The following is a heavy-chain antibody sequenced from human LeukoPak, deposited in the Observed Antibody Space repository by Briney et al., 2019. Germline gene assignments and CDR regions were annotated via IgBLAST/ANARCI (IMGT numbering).Heavy chain of an antibody. Sequence: PGGSLRLSCSASGFIISNYAMHWVPHAPGKGLEWVSGINWNGGSTGYADSVRGRFTISRDNAKNSLYLQMNSLRAEDTALYYCAREAYYYGSGSYIYWFDPWGQGTLVTVSP. J-gene: IGHJ5*02. CDR1: GFIISNYA. CDR2: INWNGGST. V-gene: IGHV3-20*04. D-gene: IGHD3-10*01. CDR3: AREAYYYGSGSYIYWFDP.